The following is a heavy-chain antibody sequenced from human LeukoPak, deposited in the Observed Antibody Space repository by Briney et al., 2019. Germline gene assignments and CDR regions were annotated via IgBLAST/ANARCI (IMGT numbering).Heavy chain of an antibody. V-gene: IGHV3-23*01. D-gene: IGHD3-10*02. CDR2: VSGGGAKR. CDR3: AKCSANYYNDAFDV. J-gene: IGHJ3*01. Sequence: GGSLRLSCEASGFIFSSYSMNWVRQGPGKGLEWVSYVSGGGAKRHYSASVKGRFTISRDNSKNTLYLEMNSLRAEDTAMYYCAKCSANYYNDAFDVWGRGTMVTVSS. CDR1: GFIFSSYS.